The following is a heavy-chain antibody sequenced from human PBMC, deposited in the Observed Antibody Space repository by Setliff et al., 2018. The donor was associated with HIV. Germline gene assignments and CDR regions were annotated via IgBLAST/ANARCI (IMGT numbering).Heavy chain of an antibody. D-gene: IGHD2-8*01. CDR3: ARSIYEWGAFDI. CDR1: GYSFTTYA. CDR2: ISAYNGNT. J-gene: IGHJ3*02. Sequence: ASVKVSCKASGYSFTTYAISWVRQAPGQGLEWMGWISAYNGNTLYAQKFQGGITMTSDTSTSTVYMELSSLRSEDSAVYYCARSIYEWGAFDIWGQGTMVTVSS. V-gene: IGHV1-18*01.